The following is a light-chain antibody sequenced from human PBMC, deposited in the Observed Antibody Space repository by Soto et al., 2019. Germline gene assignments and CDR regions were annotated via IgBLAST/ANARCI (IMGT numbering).Light chain of an antibody. CDR1: QSVSSN. CDR3: QQYNNWTPLT. V-gene: IGKV3-15*01. Sequence: ETVMTQSPATLSVSPGERATLSCRASQSVSSNLAWYQQKPGQAPRLLMYGASTRATGIPVRFSGSGSGTQFSLTISSLQSEDFAIYYCQQYNNWTPLTFGGGTKVQIK. CDR2: GAS. J-gene: IGKJ4*01.